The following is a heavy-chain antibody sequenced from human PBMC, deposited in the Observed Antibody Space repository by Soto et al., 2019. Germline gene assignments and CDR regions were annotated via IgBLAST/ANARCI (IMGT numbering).Heavy chain of an antibody. V-gene: IGHV1-69*02. D-gene: IGHD1-26*01. CDR1: GGTFSSYT. CDR2: IIPILGIA. J-gene: IGHJ3*02. CDR3: ARLIVGATTNAFDI. Sequence: SVKVSCKASGGTFSSYTISWVRQAPGQGLEKIERIIPILGIANYAQKFQGRVTITADKSTSTAYMELSSLRSEVSFVYFCARLIVGATTNAFDIWGQGTMVTVSS.